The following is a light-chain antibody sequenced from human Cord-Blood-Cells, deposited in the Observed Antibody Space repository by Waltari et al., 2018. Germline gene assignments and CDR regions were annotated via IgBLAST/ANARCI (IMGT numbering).Light chain of an antibody. Sequence: EIVMTQSPATLSVSPGERATLSCRASQSVSSNLAWYQQKPGQAPRLLIYGASTRATGIPARFSGSGSVTEFTLTISSLQSEDFAVYYCQQYNNWPLTLGGGTKVEIK. J-gene: IGKJ4*01. V-gene: IGKV3-15*01. CDR2: GAS. CDR3: QQYNNWPLT. CDR1: QSVSSN.